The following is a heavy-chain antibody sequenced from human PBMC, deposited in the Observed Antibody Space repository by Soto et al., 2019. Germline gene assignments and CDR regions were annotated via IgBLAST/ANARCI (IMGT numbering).Heavy chain of an antibody. D-gene: IGHD3-16*02. CDR3: ARQQGASYDYIWGSYRYTLDDAFAI. CDR2: IYYSGST. Sequence: SETLSLTCTVSGGSISSSSYYWGWIRQPPGKGLEWIGSIYYSGSTYYNPSLKSRVTISVDTSKNQFSLKLSSVTAADTAVYYCARQQGASYDYIWGSYRYTLDDAFAIWGQGTMVTVSS. V-gene: IGHV4-39*01. CDR1: GGSISSSSYY. J-gene: IGHJ3*02.